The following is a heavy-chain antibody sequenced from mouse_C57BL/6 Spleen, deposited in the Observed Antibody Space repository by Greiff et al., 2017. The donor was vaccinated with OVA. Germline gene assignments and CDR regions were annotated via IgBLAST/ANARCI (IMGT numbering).Heavy chain of an antibody. J-gene: IGHJ3*01. CDR3: TRASGGWFAY. Sequence: VQLQQSGAELVRPGASVTLSCKASGYTFTDYEMHWVKQTPVHGLEWIGAIDPETGGTAYNQKFKGKAILTADKSSSTAYMELRSLTSEDSAVYYCTRASGGWFAYWGQGTLVTVSA. D-gene: IGHD6-1*01. V-gene: IGHV1-15*01. CDR2: IDPETGGT. CDR1: GYTFTDYE.